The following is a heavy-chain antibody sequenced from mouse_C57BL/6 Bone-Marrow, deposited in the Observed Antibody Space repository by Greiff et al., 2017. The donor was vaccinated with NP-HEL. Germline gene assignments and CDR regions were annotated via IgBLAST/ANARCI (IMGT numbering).Heavy chain of an antibody. CDR3: ARPRSSYAMDY. J-gene: IGHJ4*01. D-gene: IGHD1-1*01. Sequence: EVKLQESGAELVKPGASVKLSCTASGFNIKDTYMHWVKQRPEQGLEWIGRIDPANGNTKYDPKFQGKATITADTSSNTAYLQLSSLTSEDTAVYYCARPRSSYAMDYWGQGTSVTVSS. CDR2: IDPANGNT. V-gene: IGHV14-3*02. CDR1: GFNIKDTY.